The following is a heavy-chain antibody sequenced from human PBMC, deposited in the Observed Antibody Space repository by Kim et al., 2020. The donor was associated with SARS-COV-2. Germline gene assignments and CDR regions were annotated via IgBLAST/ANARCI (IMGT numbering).Heavy chain of an antibody. J-gene: IGHJ4*02. V-gene: IGHV4-59*01. CDR2: IYYSGST. Sequence: SETLSLTCTVSDGSISTYYWSWIRQPPGKGLEWIAYIYYSGSTNYNPSLKSRVTISVDTSKNQFSLKLSSVTAADTAVYYCARVAVANYYFDYWGQGTLVTVSS. D-gene: IGHD6-19*01. CDR1: DGSISTYY. CDR3: ARVAVANYYFDY.